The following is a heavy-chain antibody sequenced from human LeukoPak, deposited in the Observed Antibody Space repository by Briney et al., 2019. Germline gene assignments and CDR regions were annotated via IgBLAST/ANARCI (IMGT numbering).Heavy chain of an antibody. V-gene: IGHV3-74*01. D-gene: IGHD5-18*01. CDR2: INTDGSST. CDR1: GFTFSSYW. CDR3: ARDSGYSYGSLGVGY. Sequence: GGSLRLTCAASGFTFSSYWMHWVRQAPGKGLVWVSRINTDGSSTSYADSVKGRFTISRDNAKNTLYLQMNSLRAEDTAVYYCARDSGYSYGSLGVGYWGQGTLVTVSS. J-gene: IGHJ4*02.